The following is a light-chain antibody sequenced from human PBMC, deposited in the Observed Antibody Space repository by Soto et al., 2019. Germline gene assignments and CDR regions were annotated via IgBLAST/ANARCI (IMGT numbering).Light chain of an antibody. J-gene: IGKJ1*01. V-gene: IGKV1-5*01. CDR2: GAS. CDR3: QQYYSYWR. Sequence: STLSASVGDRVTISCRASQTVNNWLAWYQHKPGKAPKLLIYGASSLEGGVPSRFSGSGSGTEFTLTISSLQPDDFATYYFQQYYSYWRFGQGTKVDIK. CDR1: QTVNNW.